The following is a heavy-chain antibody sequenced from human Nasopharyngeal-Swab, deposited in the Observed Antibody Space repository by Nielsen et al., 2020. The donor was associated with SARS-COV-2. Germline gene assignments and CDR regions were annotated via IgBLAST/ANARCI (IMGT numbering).Heavy chain of an antibody. D-gene: IGHD3-9*01. CDR2: ISSSSSYI. V-gene: IGHV3-21*01. J-gene: IGHJ6*02. CDR3: ARGCVLTGPSCYYYGMDV. Sequence: GGSLRLSCAASGFTFSTYSMNWVRQAPGKGLEWFSSISSSSSYIYYADSLKGRFTISRDNAKNSLYLQMNSLRAEDTAVYYCARGCVLTGPSCYYYGMDVWGQGTTVTVSS. CDR1: GFTFSTYS.